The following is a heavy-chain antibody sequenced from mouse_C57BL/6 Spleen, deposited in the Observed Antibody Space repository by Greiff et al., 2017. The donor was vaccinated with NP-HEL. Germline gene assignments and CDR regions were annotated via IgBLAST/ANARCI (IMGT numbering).Heavy chain of an antibody. CDR1: GYTFTSYW. CDR3: ARSRSSYSPSRYFDY. J-gene: IGHJ2*01. Sequence: QVQLQQPGAELVKPGASVKMSCKASGYTFTSYWITWVKQRPGQGLEWIGDIYPGSGSTNYNEKFKSKATLTVDTSSSTAYMQLSSLTSEDSAVYYCARSRSSYSPSRYFDYWGQGTTLTVSS. V-gene: IGHV1-55*01. D-gene: IGHD2-12*01. CDR2: IYPGSGST.